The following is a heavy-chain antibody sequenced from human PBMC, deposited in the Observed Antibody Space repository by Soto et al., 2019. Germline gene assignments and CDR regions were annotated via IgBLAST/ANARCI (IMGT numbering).Heavy chain of an antibody. CDR2: IYYSGST. J-gene: IGHJ4*02. D-gene: IGHD6-19*01. Sequence: SETLSLTCTVSGGSISSGDYYWSWIRQPPGKGLEWIGYIYYSGSTYYNPSLKSRVTISVDTSKNQFSLKLSSVTAADTAVYYCASRSSGGGIDYWGQGTLVTVSS. V-gene: IGHV4-30-4*01. CDR3: ASRSSGGGIDY. CDR1: GGSISSGDYY.